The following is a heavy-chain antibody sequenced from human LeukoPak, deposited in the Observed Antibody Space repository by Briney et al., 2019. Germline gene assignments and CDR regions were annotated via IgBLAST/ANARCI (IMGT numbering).Heavy chain of an antibody. Sequence: GGSLRLSCAASGFTLSSYAMSWDRQAPGKGLEWVSAISGSGGSTYYADSVKGGFTISRDNSKNTLYLQMNSLRAEDTAVYYCAKRWGSYHFDYWGQGTLVTVSS. D-gene: IGHD1-26*01. V-gene: IGHV3-23*01. CDR1: GFTLSSYA. CDR2: ISGSGGST. J-gene: IGHJ4*02. CDR3: AKRWGSYHFDY.